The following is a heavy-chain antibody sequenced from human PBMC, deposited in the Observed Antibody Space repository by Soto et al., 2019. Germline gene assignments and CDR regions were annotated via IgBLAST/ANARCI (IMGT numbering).Heavy chain of an antibody. V-gene: IGHV4-34*01. J-gene: IGHJ6*03. Sequence: SETLSLTCAVYGGSFSGYYWSWIRQPPGKGLEWIGEINHSGSTNYNPSLKSRVTISVDTSKNQFSLKPSSVTAADTALSHPARPFCLRPPLPYYTYAGVWGNRTTVTV. CDR2: INHSGST. CDR1: GGSFSGYY. CDR3: ARPFCLRPPLPYYTYAGV.